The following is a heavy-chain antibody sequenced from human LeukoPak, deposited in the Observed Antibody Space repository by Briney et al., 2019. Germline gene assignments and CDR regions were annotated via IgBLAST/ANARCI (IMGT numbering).Heavy chain of an antibody. D-gene: IGHD3-10*01. CDR2: ISRRDDYT. J-gene: IGHJ4*02. V-gene: IGHV3-23*01. CDR3: ANDYRSGSFHDF. Sequence: GGSLRLSCAASGFTFSSYAMSWVRQPPGKGLEWVSVISRRDDYTYYADSVKSRFTISRDNSKNTLYLQMNTLRAEDTAVYYCANDYRSGSFHDFWGQGTLVTVSS. CDR1: GFTFSSYA.